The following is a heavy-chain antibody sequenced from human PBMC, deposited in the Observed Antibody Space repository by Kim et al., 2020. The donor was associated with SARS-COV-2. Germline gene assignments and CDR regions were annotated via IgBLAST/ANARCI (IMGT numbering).Heavy chain of an antibody. Sequence: FTISRDNSKNTLYLQMNSLRAEDTAVYYCARGSAYYDSSGYYPGPYYFDYWGQGTLVTVSS. V-gene: IGHV3-66*01. J-gene: IGHJ4*02. CDR3: ARGSAYYDSSGYYPGPYYFDY. D-gene: IGHD3-22*01.